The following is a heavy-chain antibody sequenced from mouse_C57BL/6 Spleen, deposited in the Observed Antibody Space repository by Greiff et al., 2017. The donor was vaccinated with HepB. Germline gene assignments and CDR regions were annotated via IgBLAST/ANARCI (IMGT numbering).Heavy chain of an antibody. CDR1: GFTFSDYG. CDR2: ISSGSSTI. D-gene: IGHD2-3*01. J-gene: IGHJ2*01. CDR3: ARGWFHPYFDY. Sequence: EVKLMESGGGLVKPGGSLKLSCAASGFTFSDYGMHWVRQAPEKGLEWVAYISSGSSTIYYADTVKGRFTISRDNAKNTLFLQMTSLRSEDTAMYYCARGWFHPYFDYWGQGTTLTVSS. V-gene: IGHV5-17*01.